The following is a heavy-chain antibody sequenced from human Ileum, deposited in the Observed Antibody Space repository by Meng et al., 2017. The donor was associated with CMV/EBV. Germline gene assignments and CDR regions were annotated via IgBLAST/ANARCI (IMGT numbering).Heavy chain of an antibody. V-gene: IGHV4-34*01. J-gene: IGHJ5*02. D-gene: IGHD5-24*01. CDR1: GGSFSNYF. CDR2: IHPSGST. Sequence: VQLPQWGAGPFKHSEPLSRTRGCHGGSFSNYFWSWIPQAPGKGLEWIGEIHPSGSTYYNPSLNSRVTMSVDTSKNQFSLTLRSVTAADTAVYYCSRGADAYKSGRSWGQGTLVTVSS. CDR3: SRGADAYKSGRS.